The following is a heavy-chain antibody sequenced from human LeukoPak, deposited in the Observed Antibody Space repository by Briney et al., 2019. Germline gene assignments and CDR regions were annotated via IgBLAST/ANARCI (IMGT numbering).Heavy chain of an antibody. CDR2: IKTDGSRT. CDR1: GFTFSSYW. V-gene: IGHV3-74*01. CDR3: VREGYEDAFDI. Sequence: GGSLRLSCAASGFTFSSYWLHWVRQAPGKGLVWVSRIKTDGSRTNYADSVKGRFTISRDNAKNTLSPQVNSLRVEDTAVYYCVREGYEDAFDIWGQGTMVTVSS. J-gene: IGHJ3*02. D-gene: IGHD3-3*01.